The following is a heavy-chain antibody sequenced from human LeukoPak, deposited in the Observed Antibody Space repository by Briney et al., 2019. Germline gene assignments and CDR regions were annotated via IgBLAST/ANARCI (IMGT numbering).Heavy chain of an antibody. V-gene: IGHV3-30*18. D-gene: IGHD3-9*01. J-gene: IGHJ5*02. CDR3: AKGRGQRYFDWLLGDP. CDR1: GFNFSSYG. CDR2: ISYDGSNK. Sequence: GRSLRLSCAASGFNFSSYGMHWVRQAPGKGLEWVAVISYDGSNKYYADSVKGRFTISRDNSKNTLYLQMNSLRAEDTAVYYCAKGRGQRYFDWLLGDPWGQGTLVTVSS.